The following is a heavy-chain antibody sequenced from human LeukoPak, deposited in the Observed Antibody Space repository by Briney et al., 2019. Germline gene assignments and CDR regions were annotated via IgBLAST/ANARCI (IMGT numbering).Heavy chain of an antibody. V-gene: IGHV1-69*13. CDR2: IIPIFGTA. CDR1: GYTFTSYY. D-gene: IGHD2-21*02. CDR3: ARVTAGAFDI. Sequence: SVKVSCKASGYTFTSYYIHWVRQAPGQGLEWMGGIIPIFGTANYAQKFQGRVTITADESTSTAYMELSSLRSEDTAVYYCARVTAGAFDIWGQGTMVTVSS. J-gene: IGHJ3*02.